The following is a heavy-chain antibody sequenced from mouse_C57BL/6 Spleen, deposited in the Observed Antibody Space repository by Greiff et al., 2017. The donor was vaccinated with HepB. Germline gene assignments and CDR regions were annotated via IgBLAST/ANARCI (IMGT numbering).Heavy chain of an antibody. V-gene: IGHV1-15*01. CDR3: TRSGYYGSSDPLFAD. Sequence: VQLQQSGAELVRPGASVTLSCKASGYTFTDYEMHWVKQTPVHGLEWIGAIDPETGGTAYNQKFKGKAILTADKSSSTAYMELRSLTSEDSAVYYCTRSGYYGSSDPLFADWGQGTLVTVSA. J-gene: IGHJ3*01. CDR2: IDPETGGT. CDR1: GYTFTDYE. D-gene: IGHD1-1*01.